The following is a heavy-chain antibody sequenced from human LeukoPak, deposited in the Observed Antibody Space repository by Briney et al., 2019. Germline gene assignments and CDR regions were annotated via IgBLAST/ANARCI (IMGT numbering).Heavy chain of an antibody. Sequence: PGGSLRLSCAASGFTFSDYYMSWIHQAPGKGLEWVSYISSSSSYIYYADSVKGRFTISRDNAKNSLYLQMNSLRAEDTAVYYCARDRGIAAARGDYWGQGTLVTVSS. J-gene: IGHJ4*02. CDR2: ISSSSSYI. D-gene: IGHD6-13*01. CDR3: ARDRGIAAARGDY. V-gene: IGHV3-11*06. CDR1: GFTFSDYY.